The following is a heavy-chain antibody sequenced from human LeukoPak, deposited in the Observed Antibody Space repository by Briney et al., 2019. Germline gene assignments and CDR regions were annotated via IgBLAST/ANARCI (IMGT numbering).Heavy chain of an antibody. Sequence: SETLSLTCAVSGGSISSSSYYWGWIRQPPGKGLEWIGSIYYSGSTYYNPSLKSRVTISVDTSKSQFSLKLSSVTAADTAVYYCARATGYCSSTSCNNWFDPWGQGTLVTVSP. J-gene: IGHJ5*02. CDR3: ARATGYCSSTSCNNWFDP. CDR1: GGSISSSSYY. CDR2: IYYSGST. D-gene: IGHD2-2*01. V-gene: IGHV4-39*01.